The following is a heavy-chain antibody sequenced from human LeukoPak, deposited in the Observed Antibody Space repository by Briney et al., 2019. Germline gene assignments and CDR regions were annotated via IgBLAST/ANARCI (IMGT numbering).Heavy chain of an antibody. CDR3: ARQPPRIPSRPYWYFDL. CDR2: IYVGDSDA. Sequence: PGESLQISCQGSGYSFSDFWIAWVRRVPGKGLEWIGMIYVGDSDARYSKSFVGQVTFSADKSVNTAYLQWSSLQASDTAIYYCARQPPRIPSRPYWYFDLWGRGTLVTVSS. CDR1: GYSFSDFW. J-gene: IGHJ2*01. D-gene: IGHD6-6*01. V-gene: IGHV5-51*01.